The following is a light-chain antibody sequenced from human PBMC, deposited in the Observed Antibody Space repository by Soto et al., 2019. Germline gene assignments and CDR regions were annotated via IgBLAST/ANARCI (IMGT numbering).Light chain of an antibody. Sequence: EIVMTQSPATLSVSPGERATLSCRASQSVSSNLAWYQQKPGQAPRLLMYGASTRATGIPARFSGSGSGTEFTLTISSLQSEDFAVYYCQQYINWPPLTFGPGTKVDIK. J-gene: IGKJ3*01. CDR2: GAS. CDR3: QQYINWPPLT. V-gene: IGKV3-15*01. CDR1: QSVSSN.